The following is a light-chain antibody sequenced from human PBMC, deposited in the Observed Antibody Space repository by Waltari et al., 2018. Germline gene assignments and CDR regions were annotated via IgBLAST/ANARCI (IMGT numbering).Light chain of an antibody. CDR2: YDS. CDR1: NICSKT. V-gene: IGLV3-21*01. J-gene: IGLJ2*01. Sequence: SYVLTQPPSVSVAPGKTARITRGGCNICSKTVNWNQQKPGQAPVLVIYYDSDRPSGIPERFSGSNSGNTATLTISRVEAGDEADYYCQVWESYGDHLVVFGGGTNLTVV. CDR3: QVWESYGDHLVV.